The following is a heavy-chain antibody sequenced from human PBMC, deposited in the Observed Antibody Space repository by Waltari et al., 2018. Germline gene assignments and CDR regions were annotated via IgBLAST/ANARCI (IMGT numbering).Heavy chain of an antibody. CDR1: GGSIRNYY. CDR3: ASLAGSGSSWYLDDY. CDR2: ISYSGST. Sequence: QVQLQESGPGLVKASETLSLTCSVSGGSIRNYYWSWIRQPPGKRLEWIGYISYSGSTDYNPSLKSRVTISVDTSKKQFSLKLRSVTAADTAVYYCASLAGSGSSWYLDDYWGQGTLVTVSS. V-gene: IGHV4-59*01. D-gene: IGHD6-13*01. J-gene: IGHJ4*02.